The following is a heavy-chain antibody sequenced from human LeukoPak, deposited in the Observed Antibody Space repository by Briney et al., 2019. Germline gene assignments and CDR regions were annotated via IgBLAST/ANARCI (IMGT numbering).Heavy chain of an antibody. CDR1: GFTFSSSR. V-gene: IGHV3-48*01. CDR3: ARSSRELGGYAPWELMPPFDY. J-gene: IGHJ4*02. Sequence: GGSLRLSCAASGFTFSSSRMNWVRQAPGKGREWVSYISSSSSTIYCADSVKGRFTISRDNAKNSLYLQMNSLRAEDTAVYYCARSSRELGGYAPWELMPPFDYWGQGTLVTVSS. CDR2: ISSSSSTI. D-gene: IGHD1-7*01.